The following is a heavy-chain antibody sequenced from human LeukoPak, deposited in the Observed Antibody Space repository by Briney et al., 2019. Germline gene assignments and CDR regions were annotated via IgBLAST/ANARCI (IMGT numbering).Heavy chain of an antibody. Sequence: GGSLRLSCAASGFTFSDFPMIWVRQAPGKGLEWVSSIFPSSDEIHYADSVKGRFTISRDNAKNSLYLQMNSLRAEDTAVYYCARISAVGATELDYWGQGTLVTVSS. CDR3: ARISAVGATELDY. V-gene: IGHV3-21*01. D-gene: IGHD1-26*01. J-gene: IGHJ4*02. CDR1: GFTFSDFP. CDR2: IFPSSDEI.